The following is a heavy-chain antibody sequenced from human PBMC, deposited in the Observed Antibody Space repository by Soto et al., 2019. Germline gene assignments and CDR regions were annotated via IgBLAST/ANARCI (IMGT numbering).Heavy chain of an antibody. V-gene: IGHV3-30*18. CDR1: GFTFSSYG. CDR3: AKGEDYYYYYMDV. Sequence: GGSLRLSCAASGFTFSSYGMHWVRQAPGKGLEWVAVISYDGSKKYYADSVKGRFTISRDNSKNTLYLQMNSLRAEDTAVYYCAKGEDYYYYYMDVWGKGTTVTVSS. J-gene: IGHJ6*03. CDR2: ISYDGSKK.